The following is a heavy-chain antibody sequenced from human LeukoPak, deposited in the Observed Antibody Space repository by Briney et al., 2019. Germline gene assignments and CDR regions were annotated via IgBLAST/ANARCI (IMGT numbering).Heavy chain of an antibody. J-gene: IGHJ4*02. D-gene: IGHD2-2*01. V-gene: IGHV1-2*02. CDR1: GYPFTGYY. CDR3: ARLADCSSSSCRSFDY. CDR2: INPKSGFT. Sequence: GSVTVSCKASGYPFTGYYLHWVRQAPGQGLEWMGWINPKSGFTNYAQKFQGRVTMTRDRDISTAYMEMSRLRSDDTAVYYCARLADCSSSSCRSFDYWGQGTLVTVSS.